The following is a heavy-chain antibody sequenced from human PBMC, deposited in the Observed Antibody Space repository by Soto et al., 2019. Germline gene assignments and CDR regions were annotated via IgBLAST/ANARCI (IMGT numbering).Heavy chain of an antibody. D-gene: IGHD2-15*01. CDR3: ASDGGKEGANDAFDL. CDR2: IIPILGIA. V-gene: IGHV1-69*02. J-gene: IGHJ3*01. Sequence: QVQLVESGAEVKKPGSSVKVSCKASGGTFSSYTISWVRQAPGQGLEWMGRIIPILGIANYAQKFQGRVTITADKSTSTADMELSSLGSEDTAVYYCASDGGKEGANDAFDLWGQGTMVTVSS. CDR1: GGTFSSYT.